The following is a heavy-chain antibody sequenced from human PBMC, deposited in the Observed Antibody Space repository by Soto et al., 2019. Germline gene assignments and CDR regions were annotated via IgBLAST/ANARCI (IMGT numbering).Heavy chain of an antibody. V-gene: IGHV1-69*12. CDR3: AREYGDYGVDYYGMDV. D-gene: IGHD4-17*01. CDR1: GGTFSSYA. Sequence: QVQLVQSGAEVKKPGSSVKVSCKASGGTFSSYAISWVRQAPGQGLEWMGGIIPIFGTSNYAQKFQGRVTITADESTSXAYMELSSLRSEDTAVYYCAREYGDYGVDYYGMDVWGQGTTVTVSS. CDR2: IIPIFGTS. J-gene: IGHJ6*02.